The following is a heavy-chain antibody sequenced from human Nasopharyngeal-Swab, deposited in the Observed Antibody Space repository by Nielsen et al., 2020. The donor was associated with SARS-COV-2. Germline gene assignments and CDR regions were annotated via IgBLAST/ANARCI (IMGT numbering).Heavy chain of an antibody. V-gene: IGHV3-74*01. CDR3: ARETGEGGSYYSDY. J-gene: IGHJ4*02. CDR1: GFTFSTYW. Sequence: GESLKISCAASGFTFSTYWMHWVRQAPGKGLVWVSRIKNDGTTTRYADPVQGRFTISRDNAKKTLYLQMNSLRVEDTAVYYCARETGEGGSYYSDYWGQGTLVTVSS. D-gene: IGHD1-14*01. CDR2: IKNDGTTT.